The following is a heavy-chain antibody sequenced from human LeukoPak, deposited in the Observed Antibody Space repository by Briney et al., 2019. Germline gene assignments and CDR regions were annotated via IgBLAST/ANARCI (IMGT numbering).Heavy chain of an antibody. CDR1: GGTFSSYA. J-gene: IGHJ6*03. Sequence: SVKVSCKASGGTFSSYAISLVRQAPGRGLEWMGRIIPIFGTANYAQKFQGRVTITTDESTSTAYMELSSLRSEDTAVYYCARVRRGYYYMDVWGKGTTVTVSS. D-gene: IGHD3-22*01. CDR3: ARVRRGYYYMDV. V-gene: IGHV1-69*05. CDR2: IIPIFGTA.